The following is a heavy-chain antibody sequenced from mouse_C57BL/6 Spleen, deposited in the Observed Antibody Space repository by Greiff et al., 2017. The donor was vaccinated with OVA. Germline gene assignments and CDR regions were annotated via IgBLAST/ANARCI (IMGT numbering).Heavy chain of an antibody. CDR3: ARMGYYGSYYYAMDY. D-gene: IGHD1-1*01. J-gene: IGHJ4*01. V-gene: IGHV1-80*01. CDR1: GHAFSSYW. Sequence: VQGVESGAELVKPGASVKVSCKASGHAFSSYWMNWVKQRPGKGLEWIGQIYPGDGDTNYNGKFKGKATLTADKSSSTAYMQLSSLTSEDSAVYFCARMGYYGSYYYAMDYWGQGTSVTVSS. CDR2: IYPGDGDT.